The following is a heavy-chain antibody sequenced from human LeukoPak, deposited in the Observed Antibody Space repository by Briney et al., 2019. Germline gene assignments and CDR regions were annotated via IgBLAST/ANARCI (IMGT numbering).Heavy chain of an antibody. D-gene: IGHD1-7*01. J-gene: IGHJ4*02. Sequence: GGSLRLSCAASGFTFSSYAMSWVRQAPGKGLGWVSAISVSGGSTSYGDAVKGRFTISRDNSKNTQYLQMNSLRAEDTAVYYCAKTRTGTTGYFDYWGQGTLVTVSS. V-gene: IGHV3-23*01. CDR2: ISVSGGST. CDR3: AKTRTGTTGYFDY. CDR1: GFTFSSYA.